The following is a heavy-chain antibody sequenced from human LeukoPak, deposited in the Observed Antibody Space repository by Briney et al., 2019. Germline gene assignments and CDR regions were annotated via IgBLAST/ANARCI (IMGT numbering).Heavy chain of an antibody. CDR3: ATSGSSFDYYHYIDV. CDR2: MYTSGDT. Sequence: PSETLSLTCTVSGASVIPYYWSWIRQPAGAGPEWIGRMYTSGDTAYNPSLKSRVTMSIDTSKNQFSLKLSSVTAADTAVYYCATSGSSFDYYHYIDVWGKGTTVTVSS. J-gene: IGHJ6*03. D-gene: IGHD3-10*01. V-gene: IGHV4-4*07. CDR1: GASVIPYY.